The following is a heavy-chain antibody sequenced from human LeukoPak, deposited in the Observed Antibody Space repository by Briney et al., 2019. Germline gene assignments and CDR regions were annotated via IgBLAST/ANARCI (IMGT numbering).Heavy chain of an antibody. CDR3: ASLHFYASEY. V-gene: IGHV3-7*05. D-gene: IGHD2/OR15-2a*01. CDR1: GFTFYNYY. J-gene: IGHJ4*02. CDR2: IKEDGSRK. Sequence: GGSLRLSCAASGFTFYNYYMSWVRQAPGKALEWVATIKEDGSRKYYVDSVKGRFTISRDNAKNSLYLHMNSVRAEDTAVYFCASLHFYASEYWGQGTLVTVSS.